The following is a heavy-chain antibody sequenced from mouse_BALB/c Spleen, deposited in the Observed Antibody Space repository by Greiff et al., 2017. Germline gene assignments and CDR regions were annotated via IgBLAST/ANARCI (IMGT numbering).Heavy chain of an antibody. Sequence: EVKLQESGPSLVKPSQTLSLTCSVTGDSITSGYWNWIRKFPGNKLEYMGYISYSGSTYYNPSLKSRISITRDTSKNQYYLQLNSVTTEDTATYYCARYSLSMTPMDYWGQGTSVTVSS. CDR1: GDSITSGY. CDR2: ISYSGST. J-gene: IGHJ4*01. CDR3: ARYSLSMTPMDY. V-gene: IGHV3-8*02. D-gene: IGHD6-2*01.